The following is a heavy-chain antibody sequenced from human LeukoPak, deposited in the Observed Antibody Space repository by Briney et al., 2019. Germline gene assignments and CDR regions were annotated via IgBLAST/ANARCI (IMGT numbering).Heavy chain of an antibody. CDR2: IYYSGST. CDR1: GGSISSYY. V-gene: IGHV4-59*12. Sequence: SETLSLTCTVSGGSISSYYWSWIRQPPGKGLEWIGYIYYSGSTYYNPSLKSRVTISVDTSKNQFSLKLSSVTAADTAVYYCARDSRYSGYVGGQGTLVTVSS. D-gene: IGHD5-12*01. J-gene: IGHJ4*02. CDR3: ARDSRYSGYV.